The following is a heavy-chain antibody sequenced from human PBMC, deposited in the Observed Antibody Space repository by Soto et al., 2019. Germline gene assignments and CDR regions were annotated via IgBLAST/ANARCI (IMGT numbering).Heavy chain of an antibody. CDR1: GGTFSSHS. CDR3: STSVYCSTTRCYYYYGLDV. V-gene: IGHV1-69*01. D-gene: IGHD2-2*01. CDR2: IIPIFGTE. Sequence: QVQLVQSGAEVKKRGSSVKVSCKVSGGTFSSHSINWVRQAPGQGPEWIGGIIPIFGTENYAQKFQGRVTITADESTSTAYMELSSLTSEDTALYYCSTSVYCSTTRCYYYYGLDVWGQGTTVIVSS. J-gene: IGHJ6*02.